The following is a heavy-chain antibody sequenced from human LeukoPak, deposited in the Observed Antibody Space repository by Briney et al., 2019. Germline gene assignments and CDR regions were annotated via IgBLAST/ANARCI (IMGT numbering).Heavy chain of an antibody. V-gene: IGHV3-74*01. CDR2: INTDGSST. Sequence: GGSLRLSCAASGFTFSSYWMHWVRQAPGKGLVWVSRINTDGSSTNYADSVKGRFTISRDNAKNTLYLQMNSLRAEDTAAYYCAGGGSGWYSDYWGQGTLVTVSS. D-gene: IGHD6-19*01. CDR3: AGGGSGWYSDY. J-gene: IGHJ4*02. CDR1: GFTFSSYW.